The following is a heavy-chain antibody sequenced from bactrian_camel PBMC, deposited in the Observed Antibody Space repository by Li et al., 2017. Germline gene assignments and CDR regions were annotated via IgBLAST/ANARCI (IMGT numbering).Heavy chain of an antibody. CDR1: GYIYSRASRYC. CDR3: AARRDRCVTPPLTEDGYMY. V-gene: IGHV3S53*01. D-gene: IGHD1*01. J-gene: IGHJ4*01. CDR2: IGSAGRT. Sequence: VQLVESGGGSVQAGGSLRLSCAASGYIYSRASRYCMGWFRQALGKGREGVAAIGSAGRTSYADSVKGRFTISKDNAKNTLYLQMNALNVEDTGMYYCAARRDRCVTPPLTEDGYMYWGQGTQVTVS.